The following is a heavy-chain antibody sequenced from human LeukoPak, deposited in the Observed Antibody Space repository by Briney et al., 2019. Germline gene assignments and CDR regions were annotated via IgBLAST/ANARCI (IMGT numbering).Heavy chain of an antibody. J-gene: IGHJ4*02. D-gene: IGHD6-13*01. CDR3: TLIAAADY. CDR1: GFTFGDYA. V-gene: IGHV3-49*04. CDR2: IRSKAYGGTT. Sequence: GGSLRLSCTASGFTFGDYAMSWVRQAPGKGLEWVGFIRSKAYGGTTEYAASVKGRFTISRDDSKSIAYLQMNSLKTEDTAVYYCTLIAAADYWGQGTLVTVSS.